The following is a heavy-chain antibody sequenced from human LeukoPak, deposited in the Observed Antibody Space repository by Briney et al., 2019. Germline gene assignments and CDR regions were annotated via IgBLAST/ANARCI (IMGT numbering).Heavy chain of an antibody. CDR3: TGPDFFDY. V-gene: IGHV3-15*01. CDR2: KSKSDGGTT. Sequence: KSKSDGGTTDYAAPVKGRFTISRDDSKGTLYLQMHSLKTEDTAVYYCTGPDFFDYWGQGTLVTVSS. J-gene: IGHJ4*02. D-gene: IGHD2-21*02.